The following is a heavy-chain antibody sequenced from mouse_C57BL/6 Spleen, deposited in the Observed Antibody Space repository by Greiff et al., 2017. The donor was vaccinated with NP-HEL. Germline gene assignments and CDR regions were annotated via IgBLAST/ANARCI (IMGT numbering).Heavy chain of an antibody. CDR3: ARWGYGNYYYFDY. CDR1: GYTFTSYW. D-gene: IGHD2-10*02. Sequence: QVHVKQPGTELVKPGASVKLSCKASGYTFTSYWMHWVKQRPGQGLEWIGNINPSNGGTNYNDKFKSKATLTVDKSSSTAYMQLSSLTSEDSAVYYCARWGYGNYYYFDYWGQGTTLTVSS. J-gene: IGHJ2*01. CDR2: INPSNGGT. V-gene: IGHV1-53*01.